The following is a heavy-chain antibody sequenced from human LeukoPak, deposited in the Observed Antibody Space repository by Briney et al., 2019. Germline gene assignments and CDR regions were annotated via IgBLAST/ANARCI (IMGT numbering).Heavy chain of an antibody. D-gene: IGHD6-19*01. CDR2: VSVNGDL. J-gene: IGHJ3*02. V-gene: IGHV4-59*08. CDR1: GVSFNDYY. CDR3: ATHISGWPAALEI. Sequence: SETLSLTCTVYGVSFNDYYWSWIRQPPGKGLDWIGSVSVNGDLNYIPSLESRVTISLDSSKKQFSLELSSVTAADTAVYYCATHISGWPAALEIWGQGTMVTVSA.